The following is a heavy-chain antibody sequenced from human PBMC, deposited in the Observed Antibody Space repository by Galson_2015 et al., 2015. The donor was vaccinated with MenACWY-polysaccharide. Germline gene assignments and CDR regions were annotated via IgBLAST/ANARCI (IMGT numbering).Heavy chain of an antibody. V-gene: IGHV6-1*01. CDR3: ARESPTAVDS. CDR1: GDSVSNISAS. D-gene: IGHD2-2*01. CDR2: TYYRSKGYY. J-gene: IGHJ4*02. Sequence: CAISGDSVSNISASWNWIRQSPSRGLEWLGRTYYRSKGYYGYAVSVTSRITINPDTSKNQFSLQLNSVTPEDTAVYYCARESPTAVDSWGQGTLVTVSS.